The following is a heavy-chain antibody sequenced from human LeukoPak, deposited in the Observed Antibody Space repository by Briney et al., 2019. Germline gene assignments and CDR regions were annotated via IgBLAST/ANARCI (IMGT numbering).Heavy chain of an antibody. J-gene: IGHJ3*02. V-gene: IGHV3-49*04. CDR2: IRSKAYGGTT. CDR1: GFTFGDYA. CDR3: RGYGLILCGELSAAFDI. D-gene: IGHD3-10*01. Sequence: PGGSLRLSCTASGFTFGDYAMSWVRQAPGKGLEWVGFIRSKAYGGTTEYAASVKGRFTISRDDSKSIAYLQMNSLKTDDTAVSECRGYGLILCGELSAAFDIWGQGTMVTVSS.